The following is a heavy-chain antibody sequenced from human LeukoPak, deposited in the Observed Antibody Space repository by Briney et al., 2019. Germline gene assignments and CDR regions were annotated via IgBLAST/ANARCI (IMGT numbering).Heavy chain of an antibody. V-gene: IGHV6-1*01. Sequence: SQTLSLTCAISGDSVSSNIAAWNWIRQSPSRGLEWLGRTYYRSNWYHDYALSMQSRVTINPDTSKNQFSLQLNSVTPEDTAVYYCVRSMGHFDFWGQGTLVTVSS. CDR2: TYYRSNWYH. CDR3: VRSMGHFDF. D-gene: IGHD1-26*01. CDR1: GDSVSSNIAA. J-gene: IGHJ4*02.